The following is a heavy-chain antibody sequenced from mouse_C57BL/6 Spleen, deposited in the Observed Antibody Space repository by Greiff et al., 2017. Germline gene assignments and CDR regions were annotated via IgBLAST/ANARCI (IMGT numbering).Heavy chain of an antibody. V-gene: IGHV5-4*03. D-gene: IGHD2-3*01. CDR3: ARGEDGYYVWFAY. CDR1: GFTFSSYA. CDR2: ISDGGSYT. J-gene: IGHJ3*01. Sequence: EVNVVESGGGLVKPGGSLKLSCAASGFTFSSYAMSWVRQTPEKRLEWVATISDGGSYTYYPDNVKGRITISRDNTKNNLYLQMSHLKSEDAAVYYCARGEDGYYVWFAYWGQGTLVTVSA.